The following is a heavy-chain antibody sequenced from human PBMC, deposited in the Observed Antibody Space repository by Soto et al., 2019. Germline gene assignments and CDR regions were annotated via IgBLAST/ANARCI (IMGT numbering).Heavy chain of an antibody. Sequence: VSVKVSCKASGYTFTGHYIHWVRQAPEQGPEWMGEIGPESGATRYAQKFQGRVTMTMDMSITTVYMELSNLSPDDTAVYYCGRGRSGQIVVFYWGQGTPVTVS. CDR3: GRGRSGQIVVFY. CDR1: GYTFTGHY. CDR2: IGPESGAT. J-gene: IGHJ4*02. V-gene: IGHV1-2*02. D-gene: IGHD5-12*01.